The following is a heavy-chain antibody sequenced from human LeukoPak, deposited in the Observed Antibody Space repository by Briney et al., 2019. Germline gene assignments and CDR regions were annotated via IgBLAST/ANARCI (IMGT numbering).Heavy chain of an antibody. CDR3: ARILRLGELSHYYIDH. Sequence: ASVKVSCKASGYTFIAYHMHWERQATGQGLEWMGWMNPNSGNTGYAQKFQGRVTMTRNASINTTYMELSSLRSEDTAVYYCARILRLGELSHYYIDHWGQGTLVTVSS. CDR2: MNPNSGNT. J-gene: IGHJ4*02. D-gene: IGHD3-16*02. V-gene: IGHV1-8*02. CDR1: GYTFIAYH.